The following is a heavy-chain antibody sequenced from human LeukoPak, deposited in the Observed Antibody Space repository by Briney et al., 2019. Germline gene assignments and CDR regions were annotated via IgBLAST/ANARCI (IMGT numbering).Heavy chain of an antibody. CDR1: GFTFSSYA. V-gene: IGHV4-34*01. CDR2: INHSGST. J-gene: IGHJ5*02. D-gene: IGHD6-6*01. Sequence: PGGSLRLSCAASGFTFSSYAMSWIRQPPGKGLEWIGEINHSGSTNYNPSLKSRVTISVDTSKNQFSLKLSSVTAADTAVYYCARGLSARLNTWGQGTLVTVSS. CDR3: ARGLSARLNT.